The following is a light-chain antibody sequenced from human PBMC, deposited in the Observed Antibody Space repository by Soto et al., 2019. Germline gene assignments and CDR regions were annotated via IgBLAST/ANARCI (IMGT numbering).Light chain of an antibody. CDR2: DAS. Sequence: DMQMTRSPSTPSGSLEDKDTITCLASQSISSWLAWYQQKPGKAPKLLIYDASSLESGVPSRFSGSGSGTDFTLTISSLQPEDFATYYCQHYNSYSEACGQGTKGDI. CDR3: QHYNSYSEA. J-gene: IGKJ1*01. CDR1: QSISSW. V-gene: IGKV1-5*01.